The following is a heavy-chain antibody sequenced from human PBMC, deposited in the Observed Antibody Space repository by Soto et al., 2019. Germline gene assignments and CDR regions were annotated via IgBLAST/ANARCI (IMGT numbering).Heavy chain of an antibody. CDR2: ISSNGGTT. J-gene: IGHJ4*02. CDR1: GFTFSSYD. D-gene: IGHD1-7*01. V-gene: IGHV3-64*01. Sequence: EVQLAESGGGMVQPGGSLRLSCVASGFTFSSYDMHWVRQAPGKGLEYVSSISSNGGTTYYGNSVKGRFTISRDNSKNPLYLQMGSLSAEDMAVYYCVRRVSGNYDYWGQGTLVTVSS. CDR3: VRRVSGNYDY.